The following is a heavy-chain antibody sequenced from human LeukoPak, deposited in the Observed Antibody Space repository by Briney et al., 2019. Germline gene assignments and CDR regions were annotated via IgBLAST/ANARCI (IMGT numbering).Heavy chain of an antibody. Sequence: SVKVSCKASGGTFSSYAISWLRQAPGQGLEWMGGIIPIFGTANYAQKFQGRVTITTDESTSTAYMELSSLRSDDTAVYYCARDRQKGHWGQGTLVTVSS. J-gene: IGHJ4*02. CDR2: IIPIFGTA. CDR1: GGTFSSYA. V-gene: IGHV1-69*05. CDR3: ARDRQKGH.